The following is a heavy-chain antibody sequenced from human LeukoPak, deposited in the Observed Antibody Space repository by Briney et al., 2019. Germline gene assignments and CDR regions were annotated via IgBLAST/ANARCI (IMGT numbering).Heavy chain of an antibody. CDR3: ARDRCTNGVCYLDY. Sequence: GGSLRLSCAPSGFTFSSYGIHWVRHAPGKGLEWVTTVSYDGSDKYYADSVKGRFTISRDNSKNTLYLQMSSLRAEDTAVYYCARDRCTNGVCYLDYWGQGTLVTVSS. J-gene: IGHJ4*02. CDR2: VSYDGSDK. CDR1: GFTFSSYG. D-gene: IGHD2-8*01. V-gene: IGHV3-33*05.